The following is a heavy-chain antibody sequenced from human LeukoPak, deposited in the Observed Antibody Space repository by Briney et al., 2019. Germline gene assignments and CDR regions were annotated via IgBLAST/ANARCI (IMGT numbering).Heavy chain of an antibody. CDR3: ARLGGGYCDDMRCPGYYYYYYMDV. J-gene: IGHJ6*03. CDR1: GGSISSSSYY. CDR2: IYYSGST. V-gene: IGHV4-61*01. Sequence: SETLSLTCTVSGGSISSSSYYWSWIRQPPGKGLEWIGYIYYSGSTNYNPSLKSRITMSVDRSKNQFSLELTSVTAADTAVYYCARLGGGYCDDMRCPGYYYYYYMDVWGKGTTVTISS. D-gene: IGHD2-15*01.